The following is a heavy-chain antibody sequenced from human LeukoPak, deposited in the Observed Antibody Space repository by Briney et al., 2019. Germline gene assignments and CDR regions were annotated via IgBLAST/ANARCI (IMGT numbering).Heavy chain of an antibody. Sequence: SVKVSCKASGGTFSSYAISWVRQAPGQGLEWMGGIIPIFGTANYAQKFQGRVTITADESTSTAYMELSSLRSEDTAVYYCARDWRSGAAVSAKSGSYDGDYWGQGTLVTVSS. J-gene: IGHJ4*02. CDR3: ARDWRSGAAVSAKSGSYDGDY. CDR1: GGTFSSYA. CDR2: IIPIFGTA. D-gene: IGHD1-26*01. V-gene: IGHV1-69*13.